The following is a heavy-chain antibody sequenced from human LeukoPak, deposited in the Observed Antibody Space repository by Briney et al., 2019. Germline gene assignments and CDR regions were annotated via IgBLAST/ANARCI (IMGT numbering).Heavy chain of an antibody. D-gene: IGHD5-24*01. CDR1: GGSISSYY. CDR3: ARGVEMATTFDY. V-gene: IGHV4-59*01. J-gene: IGHJ4*02. CDR2: IYYSGST. Sequence: SETLSLTCTVSGGSISSYYWSWIRQPPGKGLEWIGYIYYSGSTNYNPSLKSRVTISVDTSKNQLSLKLSSVTAADTAVYYCARGVEMATTFDYWGQGTLVTVSS.